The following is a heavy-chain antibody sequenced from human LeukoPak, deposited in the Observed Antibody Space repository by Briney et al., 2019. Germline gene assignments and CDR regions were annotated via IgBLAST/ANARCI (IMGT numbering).Heavy chain of an antibody. CDR2: INGIGAST. CDR1: GFSFTNYG. V-gene: IGHV3-23*01. J-gene: IGHJ6*02. Sequence: GGSLRLSCAASGFSFTNYGMAWVRQAPGKGLEWLSAINGIGASTYYADSVQGRFTISRDNSKNALYLQMNSLRAEDTAVYFCAKDREGYYYSFAMDVWGQGTTVTVSS. CDR3: AKDREGYYYSFAMDV.